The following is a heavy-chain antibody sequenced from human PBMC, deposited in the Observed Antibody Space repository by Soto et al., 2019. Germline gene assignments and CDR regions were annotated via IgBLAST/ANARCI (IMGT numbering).Heavy chain of an antibody. V-gene: IGHV1-69*06. CDR2: VIPMFPKA. Sequence: QVRLVQSEAEVKKAGSSVKVSCKASGGTFSSDAVTWVRQAPGQGLEWMGGVIPMFPKANYAQKFQGRVTITADKSTSTMYMELNSLKSEDTAVYYCARCHSDSSGPGYLDSWGQGTLVTVTS. CDR3: ARCHSDSSGPGYLDS. D-gene: IGHD3-22*01. CDR1: GGTFSSDA. J-gene: IGHJ4*02.